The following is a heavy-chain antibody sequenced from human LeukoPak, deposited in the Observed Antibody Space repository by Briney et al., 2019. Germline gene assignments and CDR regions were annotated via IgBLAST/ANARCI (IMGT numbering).Heavy chain of an antibody. CDR2: IIPIFGTA. CDR1: GGTFSSYA. CDR3: ARVPLGPPTAKWFDP. Sequence: GSSVKVSCKASGGTFSSYAISWVRQAPGQGLEWMGGIIPIFGTANYAQKFQGRVTITADESTSTAYMELSSLRSEDTAVYYCARVPLGPPTAKWFDPWGQGTLVTVSS. D-gene: IGHD3-16*02. V-gene: IGHV1-69*01. J-gene: IGHJ5*02.